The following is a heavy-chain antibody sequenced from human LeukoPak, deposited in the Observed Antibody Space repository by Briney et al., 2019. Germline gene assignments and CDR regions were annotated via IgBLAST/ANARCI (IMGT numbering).Heavy chain of an antibody. CDR1: GYTFTAYY. Sequence: GASVTVSCKASGYTFTAYYIHWVRQAPGQGREWMGWINPNSGDTSYAQKFQGRVTMTRDTSITTAYMDLTSLTSDDTAVYYCARRLSTWSEGWFDPWGQGTLVTVSS. CDR2: INPNSGDT. CDR3: ARRLSTWSEGWFDP. V-gene: IGHV1-2*02. D-gene: IGHD6-13*01. J-gene: IGHJ5*02.